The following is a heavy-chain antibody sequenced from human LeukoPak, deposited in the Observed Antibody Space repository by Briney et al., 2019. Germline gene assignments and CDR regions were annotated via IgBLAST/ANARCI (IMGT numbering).Heavy chain of an antibody. D-gene: IGHD5-18*01. J-gene: IGHJ4*02. CDR1: GFTFSIYA. V-gene: IGHV3-30-3*01. CDR2: ISDDGSNK. Sequence: GGSLRLSCAASGFTFSIYAMHWVRQAPGKGLEWVAVISDDGSNKYYADSVKGRFTISRDNSKNTLYLQMNSLRAEDTAVYYCARGTFRRGDTRDYWGQGTLVTVSS. CDR3: ARGTFRRGDTRDY.